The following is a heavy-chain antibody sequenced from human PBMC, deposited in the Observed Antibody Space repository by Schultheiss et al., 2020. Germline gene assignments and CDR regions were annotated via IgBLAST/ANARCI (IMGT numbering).Heavy chain of an antibody. CDR3: ARDPWKGYFDL. Sequence: GSLRLSCTVSGGSISSYYWSWIRQPPGKGLEWIGYIYYSGSTNYNPSLKSRVTISVDTSKNQFSLKLSSVTAADTAVYYCARDPWKGYFDLWGRGTLVTVSS. J-gene: IGHJ2*01. V-gene: IGHV4-59*01. D-gene: IGHD1-1*01. CDR1: GGSISSYY. CDR2: IYYSGST.